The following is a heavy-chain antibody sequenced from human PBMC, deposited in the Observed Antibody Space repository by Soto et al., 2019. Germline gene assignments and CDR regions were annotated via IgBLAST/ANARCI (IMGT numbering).Heavy chain of an antibody. Sequence: PSQTLSLTCAISWDSVSSDSAAWNWIRPSPSRGLEWLGRTYYRSKWYNDYAVSVKSRITINPDTSKNQFSLQLNSVTPEDTAVYYCARGQKIAAAGGRFDPWGQGTLVTVSS. CDR2: TYYRSKWYN. CDR1: WDSVSSDSAA. J-gene: IGHJ5*02. V-gene: IGHV6-1*01. D-gene: IGHD6-13*01. CDR3: ARGQKIAAAGGRFDP.